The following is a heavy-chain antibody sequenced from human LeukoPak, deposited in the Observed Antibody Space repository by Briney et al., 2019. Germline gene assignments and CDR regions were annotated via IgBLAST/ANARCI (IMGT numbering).Heavy chain of an antibody. J-gene: IGHJ4*02. CDR3: AREPAFGDLDY. V-gene: IGHV3-64*01. Sequence: PGGSLRLSCVASGFTFSSFRMHWVRQAPGKGLEYVSAITTDGGRTFYVNSMEGRFTVSRDNSKNTLYLQMGGLRTEDTAVYYCAREPAFGDLDYWGQGTLVTVSS. CDR2: ITTDGGRT. D-gene: IGHD4-17*01. CDR1: GFTFSSFR.